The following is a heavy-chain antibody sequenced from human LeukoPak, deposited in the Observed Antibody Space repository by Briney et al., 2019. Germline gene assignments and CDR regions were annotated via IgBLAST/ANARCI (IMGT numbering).Heavy chain of an antibody. D-gene: IGHD3-10*01. J-gene: IGHJ6*02. CDR1: GGSFSGYY. CDR3: ASRLFRYCYYYGMDV. Sequence: PSETLSLTCAVYGGSFSGYYWSWIRQPPGKGLEWIGEINHSGSTNYNPSLKSRVTISVDTSKNQFSLKLSSVTAADTAVYYCASRLFRYCYYYGMDVWGQGTTVTVSS. CDR2: INHSGST. V-gene: IGHV4-34*01.